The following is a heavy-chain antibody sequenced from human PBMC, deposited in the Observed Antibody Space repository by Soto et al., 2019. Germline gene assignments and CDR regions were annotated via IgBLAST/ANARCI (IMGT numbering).Heavy chain of an antibody. D-gene: IGHD6-13*01. CDR2: IHYSGTT. CDR1: GGSMRNYF. Sequence: SETLSLTCTVSGGSMRNYFWTWIRQPPGKGLEWIGYIHYSGTTSFFPSYNPSLRSRVTISEDTSKNQFSLKLLSVTTADTAVYFCAAGEASSRNLAPYYVDFWGQGTLVTVSS. J-gene: IGHJ4*02. CDR3: AAGEASSRNLAPYYVDF. V-gene: IGHV4-59*01.